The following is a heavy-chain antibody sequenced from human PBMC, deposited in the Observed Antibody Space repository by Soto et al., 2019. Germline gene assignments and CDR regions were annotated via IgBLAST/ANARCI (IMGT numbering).Heavy chain of an antibody. Sequence: SETLSLTCAVYGGSFSGYYWSWIRQPPGKGLEWIGEINHSGSTNYNPSLKSRVTISVDTSKNQFSLKLSSVTAADTAVYYCARELRLQGSWRYYYYGMDVWGQGTTVTVSS. CDR3: ARELRLQGSWRYYYYGMDV. J-gene: IGHJ6*02. V-gene: IGHV4-34*01. D-gene: IGHD6-13*01. CDR2: INHSGST. CDR1: GGSFSGYY.